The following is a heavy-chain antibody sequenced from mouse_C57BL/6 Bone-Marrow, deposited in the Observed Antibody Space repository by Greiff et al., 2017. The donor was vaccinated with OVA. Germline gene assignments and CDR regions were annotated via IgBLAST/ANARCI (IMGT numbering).Heavy chain of an antibody. CDR1: GYTFTSYW. V-gene: IGHV1-55*01. D-gene: IGHD1-1*02. J-gene: IGHJ2*01. CDR3: IYGFDY. CDR2: IYPGSGST. Sequence: QVQLQQSGAELVKPGASVKMSCKASGYTFTSYWVTWVKQRPGQGLEWIGDIYPGSGSTNYNEKFKSKATLTVDTSSSAAYMQLSSLTSEDSAVYYCIYGFDYWGQGTTLTVSS.